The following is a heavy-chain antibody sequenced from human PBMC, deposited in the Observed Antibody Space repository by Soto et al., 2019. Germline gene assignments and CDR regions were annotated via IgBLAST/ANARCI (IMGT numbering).Heavy chain of an antibody. Sequence: EVQLVQSGGGLVQPGGSLRLSCAASGFMFDKYWMSWVRQAPGKGLEWVANIKQDGTEKFYVDSVKGRFTISRDNAKSSLYLQMNSLRAEDTAVYYCARDDFHDSSVNDAFDIWGQGTMVTVS. CDR1: GFMFDKYW. J-gene: IGHJ3*02. CDR2: IKQDGTEK. D-gene: IGHD3-22*01. CDR3: ARDDFHDSSVNDAFDI. V-gene: IGHV3-7*05.